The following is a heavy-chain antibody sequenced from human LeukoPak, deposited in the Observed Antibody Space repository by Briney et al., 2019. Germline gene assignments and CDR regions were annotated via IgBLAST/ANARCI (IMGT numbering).Heavy chain of an antibody. D-gene: IGHD1-20*01. J-gene: IGHJ4*02. CDR2: ISTSSTYI. CDR3: ARDPPFIIGTTFFDY. CDR1: GFTFSYYS. V-gene: IGHV3-21*01. Sequence: GGSLRLSCAASGFTFSYYSMNWVRQARGKGLDWVSSISTSSTYIYYADSVKGRFTISRDNAKNSLYLQMNSQRAEDTAVYYCARDPPFIIGTTFFDYWGQGTLVTVSS.